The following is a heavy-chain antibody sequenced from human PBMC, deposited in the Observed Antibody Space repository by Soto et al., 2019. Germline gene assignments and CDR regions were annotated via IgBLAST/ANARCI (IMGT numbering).Heavy chain of an antibody. V-gene: IGHV1-18*04. D-gene: IGHD4-17*01. CDR1: GYTFTSYG. CDR2: ISAYNGNT. Sequence: ASVKVTCKASGYTFTSYGISWVRQAPGQGLEWMGWISAYNGNTNYAQKLQGRVTMTTDTSTSTAYMELRSLRSDDTAVYYCARDVHDYGDYVFDYWGQGTLVTVSS. J-gene: IGHJ4*02. CDR3: ARDVHDYGDYVFDY.